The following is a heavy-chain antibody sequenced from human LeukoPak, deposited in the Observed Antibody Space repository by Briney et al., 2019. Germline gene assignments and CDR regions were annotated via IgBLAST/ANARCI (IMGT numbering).Heavy chain of an antibody. CDR2: IRYDGSNK. Sequence: PGGSLRLSCAASGFTFSSYGMHWVRQAPGKGLEWVAFIRYDGSNKYYADSVKGRFTISRDNSENTLYLQMNSLRAEDTAVYYCANAQYSSGWFGYWGQGTLVTVSS. J-gene: IGHJ4*02. V-gene: IGHV3-30*02. D-gene: IGHD6-19*01. CDR3: ANAQYSSGWFGY. CDR1: GFTFSSYG.